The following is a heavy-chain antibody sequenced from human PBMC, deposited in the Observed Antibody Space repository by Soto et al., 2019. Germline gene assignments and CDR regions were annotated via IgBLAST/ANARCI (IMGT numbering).Heavy chain of an antibody. V-gene: IGHV1-18*01. Sequence: PSVKVSCKTSCYTFSNYGITWVRQAPGQPLEWLGWISLYSDGTNYAQKFQGRVSMTTDTSTTTAYMELRSLRSDDTAVYYCARVVPGAEAWFGPWGQGTLVTVSS. D-gene: IGHD2-2*01. CDR1: CYTFSNYG. CDR2: ISLYSDGT. CDR3: ARVVPGAEAWFGP. J-gene: IGHJ5*02.